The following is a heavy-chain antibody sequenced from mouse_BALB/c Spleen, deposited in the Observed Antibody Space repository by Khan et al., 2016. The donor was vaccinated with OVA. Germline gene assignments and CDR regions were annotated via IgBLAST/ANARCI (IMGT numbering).Heavy chain of an antibody. Sequence: VQLQESGPELVKPGTSVKISCKASGYTFTDFYINWVKQKPGQGLEWIGWIYPGSGNTKYNEKFKDKATLTVDTSSSTAYMQLSSLTSEDTAVYSCARSSFYPSYFDYWGQGTTLTVSS. CDR2: IYPGSGNT. D-gene: IGHD2-1*01. V-gene: IGHV1-84*02. CDR3: ARSSFYPSYFDY. CDR1: GYTFTDFY. J-gene: IGHJ2*01.